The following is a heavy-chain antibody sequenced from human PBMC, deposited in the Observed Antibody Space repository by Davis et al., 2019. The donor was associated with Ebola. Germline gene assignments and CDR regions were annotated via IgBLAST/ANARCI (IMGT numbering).Heavy chain of an antibody. V-gene: IGHV3-23*01. D-gene: IGHD6-13*01. CDR2: ISGSGGST. CDR3: ARRAAGTYYYYYYMDV. Sequence: GESLKISCATSGFTFSSYGMHWVRQAPGKGLEWVSAISGSGGSTYYADSVKGRFTISRDNSKNTLYLQMNSLRAEDTAVYYCARRAAGTYYYYYYMDVWGKGTTVTVSS. J-gene: IGHJ6*03. CDR1: GFTFSSYG.